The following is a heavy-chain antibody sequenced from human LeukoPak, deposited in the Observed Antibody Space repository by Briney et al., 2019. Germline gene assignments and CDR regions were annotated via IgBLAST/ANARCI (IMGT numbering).Heavy chain of an antibody. Sequence: GRSQRLSCAASGFALNNYAMHWVRQAPGKGLEWVAVIWYDGSNEYYSDSAKGRFAISRDISKNTLYLQMDSLRAEDTAVYFCARDPGLRLDLWGQGTLLTVSS. D-gene: IGHD3-3*01. CDR2: IWYDGSNE. CDR3: ARDPGLRLDL. J-gene: IGHJ4*02. CDR1: GFALNNYA. V-gene: IGHV3-33*01.